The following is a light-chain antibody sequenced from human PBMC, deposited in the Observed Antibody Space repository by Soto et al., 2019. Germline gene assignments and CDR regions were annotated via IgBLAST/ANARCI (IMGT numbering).Light chain of an antibody. CDR1: QSVSSSY. CDR3: QQYGSSPPT. Sequence: EIVLTQFPGTLSLSPGERATLSCRASQSVSSSYLAWYQQKPGQAPSLLIYGASSRATGIPDRFSGSGSGTDFTLTISRLEPEEFAVYYCQQYGSSPPTFVQGTKGDIK. V-gene: IGKV3-20*01. J-gene: IGKJ1*01. CDR2: GAS.